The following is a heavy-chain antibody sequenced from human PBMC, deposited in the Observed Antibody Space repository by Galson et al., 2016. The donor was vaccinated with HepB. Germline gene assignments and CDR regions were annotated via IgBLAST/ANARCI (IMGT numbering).Heavy chain of an antibody. V-gene: IGHV3-43D*03. J-gene: IGHJ6*02. D-gene: IGHD5-18*01. Sequence: SLRLSCAASGFSIHNYAMHWVRHPPGKGLEWVPFIPWDGAGPSFADSVKGRFTVSRDNSKNSLFLQMNNLRAEETALYYCARSTELGYNLYNGVDVWGQGTTVTVSS. CDR2: IPWDGAGP. CDR1: GFSIHNYA. CDR3: ARSTELGYNLYNGVDV.